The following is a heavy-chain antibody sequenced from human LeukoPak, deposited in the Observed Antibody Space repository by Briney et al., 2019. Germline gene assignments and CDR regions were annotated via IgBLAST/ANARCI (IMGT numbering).Heavy chain of an antibody. CDR1: GFTFDDYA. D-gene: IGHD6-13*01. Sequence: PGRSPRLSCAASGFTFDDYAMHWVRQAPGKGLEWVSGISWNSGSIGYADSVKGRFTISRDNAKNSLYLQMNSLRAEDTALYYCAKDRLYSSSWHFGHFDYWGQGTLVTVSS. J-gene: IGHJ4*02. V-gene: IGHV3-9*01. CDR3: AKDRLYSSSWHFGHFDY. CDR2: ISWNSGSI.